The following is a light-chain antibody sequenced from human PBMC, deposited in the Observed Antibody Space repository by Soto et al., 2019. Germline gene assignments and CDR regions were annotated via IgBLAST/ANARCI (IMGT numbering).Light chain of an antibody. Sequence: IHVTRSTFTLSSSVGDRVTIICRASHNIERWMAWYQQKPGKAPSLLIFDASTLESGVPSRFSGSGSGTEFTLTISSLQPDDFATYYCQQYNSYSFGQGTKVDIK. J-gene: IGKJ1*01. V-gene: IGKV1-5*02. CDR3: QQYNSYS. CDR1: HNIERW. CDR2: DAS.